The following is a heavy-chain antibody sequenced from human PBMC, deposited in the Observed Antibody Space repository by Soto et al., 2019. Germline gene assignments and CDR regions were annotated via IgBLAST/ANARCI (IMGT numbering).Heavy chain of an antibody. Sequence: GESLKISCKGSGYSFTSYWISWVRQMPGKGLEWMGRIDPSDSYTNYSPSFQGHVTISADKSISTAYLQWSSLKASDTAMYYCARLGIAARQYYYYGMDVWGQGTTVTVPS. J-gene: IGHJ6*02. D-gene: IGHD6-6*01. CDR1: GYSFTSYW. CDR3: ARLGIAARQYYYYGMDV. CDR2: IDPSDSYT. V-gene: IGHV5-10-1*01.